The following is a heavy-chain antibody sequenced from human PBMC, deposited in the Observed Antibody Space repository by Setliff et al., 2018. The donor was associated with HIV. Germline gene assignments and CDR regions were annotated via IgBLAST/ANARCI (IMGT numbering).Heavy chain of an antibody. V-gene: IGHV1-8*01. CDR1: GHPFSNYD. Sequence: ASVKVSCKTSGHPFSNYDIIWVRRATGQGLEWMGWMNPNSGATGYAQKFKDRFIMTRDTSISTAYMELSSLTSEDTAVYYCARRITGLDAFDIWGQGTMVTVSS. CDR3: ARRITGLDAFDI. D-gene: IGHD2-8*02. CDR2: MNPNSGAT. J-gene: IGHJ3*02.